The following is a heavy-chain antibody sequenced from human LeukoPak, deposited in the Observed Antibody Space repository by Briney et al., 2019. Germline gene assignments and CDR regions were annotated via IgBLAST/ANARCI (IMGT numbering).Heavy chain of an antibody. CDR1: GGSISSYY. V-gene: IGHV4-59*08. D-gene: IGHD3-10*01. Sequence: SETLSLTCTVAGGSISSYYWSWIRQPPGKGLEWTGFIFYSGTTNYNPSLKSRVTISVDTSKNQFSLKLSSVTAADTAVYYCAKHYMGSYDNRGLDYWGQGSLVTVSS. CDR3: AKHYMGSYDNRGLDY. CDR2: IFYSGTT. J-gene: IGHJ4*02.